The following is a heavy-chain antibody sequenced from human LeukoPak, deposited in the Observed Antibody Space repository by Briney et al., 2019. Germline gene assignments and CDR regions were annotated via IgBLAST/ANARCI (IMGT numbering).Heavy chain of an antibody. J-gene: IGHJ3*02. CDR1: GGSFSGYY. D-gene: IGHD3-16*02. CDR3: ARGTLDYDYVWGSYRYAFDI. Sequence: SETLSLTCAVYGGSFSGYYWSWIRQPPGKGLEWIGEINHSGSTNYNPSLKSRVTIPVDTSKNQFSLKLSSVTAADTAVYYCARGTLDYDYVWGSYRYAFDIWGQGTMVTVSS. V-gene: IGHV4-34*01. CDR2: INHSGST.